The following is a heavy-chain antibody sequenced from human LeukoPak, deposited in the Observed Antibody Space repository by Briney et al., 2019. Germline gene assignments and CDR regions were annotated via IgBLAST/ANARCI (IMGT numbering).Heavy chain of an antibody. J-gene: IGHJ4*02. V-gene: IGHV1-24*01. CDR3: ATVLSEIQLWYRPYYFDY. CDR2: FDPEDGET. CDR1: GYTLTELS. Sequence: ASVKVSCKVSGYTLTELSMHWVRQAPGKGLEWMGGFDPEDGETIYAQKFQGRVTMTEDTSTDTAYMELSSLRSEDTAVYYCATVLSEIQLWYRPYYFDYWGQGTLVTVSS. D-gene: IGHD5-18*01.